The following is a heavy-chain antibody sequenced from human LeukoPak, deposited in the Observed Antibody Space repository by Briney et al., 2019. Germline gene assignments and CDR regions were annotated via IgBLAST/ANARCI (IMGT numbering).Heavy chain of an antibody. V-gene: IGHV7-4-1*02. D-gene: IGHD3-9*01. J-gene: IGHJ4*02. Sequence: ASVKVSCKASGYTFTNYAMKWVRQAPGQGLEWMGWINTNTGNPMYAQGFTGRFVFSLDTSVTTAYLQISSLKAEDTAVYYCAISPVYYDILTGYYKASPLDYWGQGTLVTVSS. CDR1: GYTFTNYA. CDR2: INTNTGNP. CDR3: AISPVYYDILTGYYKASPLDY.